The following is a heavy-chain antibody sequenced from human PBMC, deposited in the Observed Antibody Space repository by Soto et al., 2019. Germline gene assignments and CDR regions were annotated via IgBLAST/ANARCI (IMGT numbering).Heavy chain of an antibody. Sequence: ASVKVSCKASGYTFTSYGISWVRQAPGQGLEWMGWISAYSGGTNYAQKFQGRVTMTRDTSISTAYMELSRLRSDDTAVYYCARGSDSSGYTTYYYYYYGMDVWGQGTTVTVSS. CDR2: ISAYSGGT. D-gene: IGHD3-22*01. CDR3: ARGSDSSGYTTYYYYYYGMDV. J-gene: IGHJ6*02. V-gene: IGHV1-2*02. CDR1: GYTFTSYG.